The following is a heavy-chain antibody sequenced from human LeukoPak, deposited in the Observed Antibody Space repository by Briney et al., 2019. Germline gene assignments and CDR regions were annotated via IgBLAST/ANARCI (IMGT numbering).Heavy chain of an antibody. D-gene: IGHD2-15*01. CDR3: ARAPLCSGGSCYSGGSFDY. Sequence: ASVKVSCKASGYTFTYYGISWVQQAPGQGLEWMGWISAYNGNTDYAQKLQGRVTMTTDTSTSTAYMDLRSLRSDDTAVYYCARAPLCSGGSCYSGGSFDYWGQGTLVTVSS. CDR2: ISAYNGNT. J-gene: IGHJ4*02. CDR1: GYTFTYYG. V-gene: IGHV1-18*01.